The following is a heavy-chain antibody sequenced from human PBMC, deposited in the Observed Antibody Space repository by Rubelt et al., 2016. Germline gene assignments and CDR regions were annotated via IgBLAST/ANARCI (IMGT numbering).Heavy chain of an antibody. J-gene: IGHJ4*02. V-gene: IGHV3-23*04. CDR2: ISGSGGST. CDR1: GFTFSSYA. CDR3: ARDEGYSYGVSLDY. Sequence: EVQLVESGGGLVQPGGSLRLSCAASGFTFSSYATSWVRQAPGKGLEWVSAISGSGGSTCYADSVKGRFTISRDNAKSSLYLQMNSLRAEDTAVYYCARDEGYSYGVSLDYWGQGTLVTVSS. D-gene: IGHD5-18*01.